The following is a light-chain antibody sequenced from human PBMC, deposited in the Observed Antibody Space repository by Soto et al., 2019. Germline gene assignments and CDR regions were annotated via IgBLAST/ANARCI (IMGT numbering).Light chain of an antibody. V-gene: IGKV3-15*01. Sequence: EIVLTQSPGTLSLSAVERATLSCMASQSVSSNLAWYQQKPGQAPRLLIYGASTRATGIPARFSGSGSGTEFTLTISSLQSEDFAVYYCQQYNNWPPQRGPFGQGTKVDIK. CDR1: QSVSSN. CDR3: QQYNNWPPQRGP. J-gene: IGKJ1*01. CDR2: GAS.